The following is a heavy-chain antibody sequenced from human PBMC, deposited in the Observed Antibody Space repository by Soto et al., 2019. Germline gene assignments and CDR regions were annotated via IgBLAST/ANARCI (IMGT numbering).Heavy chain of an antibody. CDR3: ARLQAAAGDNDLTFDY. CDR1: WGPLTTYN. V-gene: IGHV1-69*02. D-gene: IGHD6-13*01. Sequence: KAPPKASWGPLTTYNINSGRQAPGQGLEWMGRIIPILGIANYAQKFQGRVTITADKSTSTAYMELSSLKASDTAMYYCARLQAAAGDNDLTFDYWGQGTLVTVSS. J-gene: IGHJ4*02. CDR2: IIPILGIA.